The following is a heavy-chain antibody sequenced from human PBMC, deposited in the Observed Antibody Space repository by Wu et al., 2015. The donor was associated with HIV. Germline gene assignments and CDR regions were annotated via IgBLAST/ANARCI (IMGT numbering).Heavy chain of an antibody. CDR1: GGTFSSYA. V-gene: IGHV1-69*13. CDR3: ARDRRYYDSSGYYGDGRGFDY. D-gene: IGHD3-22*01. CDR2: IIPIFGTA. Sequence: QVQLVQSGAEVKKPGSSVKVSCKASGGTFSSYAISWVRQAPGQGLEWMGRIIPIFGTANYAQKFQGRVTITADESTSTAYMELSSLRSEDTAVYYCARDRRYYDSSGYYGDGRGFDYWGQGTLVTVSS. J-gene: IGHJ4*02.